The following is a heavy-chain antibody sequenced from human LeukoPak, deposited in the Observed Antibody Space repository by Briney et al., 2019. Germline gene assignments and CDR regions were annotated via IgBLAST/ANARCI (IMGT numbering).Heavy chain of an antibody. CDR2: IKQDGSEK. CDR1: GLTFSSYW. J-gene: IGHJ3*02. CDR3: ARDLAGPPQEAFDI. V-gene: IGHV3-7*01. Sequence: GGSLRLSCAASGLTFSSYWMSWVRLAPGKGLEWVANIKQDGSEKHYVDSVTGRFTISRDNTKNSLYLQMNSLRADDTAVYYCARDLAGPPQEAFDIWGQGTMVTVSS.